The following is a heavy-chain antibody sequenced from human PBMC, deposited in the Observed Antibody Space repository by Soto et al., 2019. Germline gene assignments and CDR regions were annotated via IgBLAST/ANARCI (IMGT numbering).Heavy chain of an antibody. Sequence: GESLKISCKGSGYSFTNYWISWVRQMPGKGLEWMGRIDPTDSYTNYSPSFQGHVTISVDKSISTAYLQWSSLKASDTARDYCASDLGGYCSGGSCPLGFWGQGTLVTVSS. J-gene: IGHJ1*01. CDR3: ASDLGGYCSGGSCPLGF. D-gene: IGHD2-15*01. CDR1: GYSFTNYW. CDR2: IDPTDSYT. V-gene: IGHV5-10-1*01.